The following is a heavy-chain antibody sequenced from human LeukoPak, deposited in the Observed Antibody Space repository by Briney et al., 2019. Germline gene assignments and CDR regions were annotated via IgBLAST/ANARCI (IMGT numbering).Heavy chain of an antibody. CDR3: AKDYYASSSGYFDY. J-gene: IGHJ4*02. CDR1: RFTFSKYA. V-gene: IGHV3-23*01. CDR2: FSGSGDST. D-gene: IGHD3-10*01. Sequence: GGSLRLSCAASRFTFSKYAMSWIRQAPGKGLEWVSVFSGSGDSTYYADSVKGRFTISRDNSKNTVYLQMNSLRADDTAVYYCAKDYYASSSGYFDYWGQGTLVTVSS.